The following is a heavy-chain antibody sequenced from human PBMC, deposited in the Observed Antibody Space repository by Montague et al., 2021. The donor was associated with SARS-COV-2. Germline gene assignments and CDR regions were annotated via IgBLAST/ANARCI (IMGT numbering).Heavy chain of an antibody. J-gene: IGHJ6*02. CDR2: IDWDDDK. D-gene: IGHD3-9*01. CDR1: GFSLSTSGMC. CDR3: ARIPYGILTGLICGMDV. V-gene: IGHV2-70*11. Sequence: PALVKPTQTLTLTCTFSGFSLSTSGMCVSWIRQPPGKALEWLARIDWDDDKYYSTSLKTRLTISKDTSKNQVVLTMTNMDPVDTATYYCARIPYGILTGLICGMDVWGQGTTVTVSS.